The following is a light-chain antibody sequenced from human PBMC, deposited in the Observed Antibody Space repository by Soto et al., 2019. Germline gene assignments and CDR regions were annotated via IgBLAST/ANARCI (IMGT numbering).Light chain of an antibody. CDR2: DVS. V-gene: IGLV2-11*01. CDR1: SSDFRGYKY. Sequence: QSALTQPRSVSGSPGQSVSISCAGTSSDFRGYKYVSWYQQHPGKAPKLMIFDVSERPSGVPDRFSGSKSGNTASLTISGLRAEDEADYFCCSYVGGWVFGGGTKVTVL. CDR3: CSYVGGWV. J-gene: IGLJ3*02.